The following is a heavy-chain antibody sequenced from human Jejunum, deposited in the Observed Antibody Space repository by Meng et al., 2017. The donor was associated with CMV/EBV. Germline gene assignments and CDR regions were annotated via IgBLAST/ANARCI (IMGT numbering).Heavy chain of an antibody. CDR3: AREWSSFDY. CDR1: GDSIMSYY. V-gene: IGHV4-59*01. D-gene: IGHD3-10*01. CDR2: IYYTGST. J-gene: IGHJ4*02. Sequence: QVQLQESGPGLVKPSETLSLTCTVSGDSIMSYYWSWIRQPPGKGLEWIGYIYYTGSTSYNPSLKSRVTISVDTSKSQFSLKMTSVTAADTAVYYCAREWSSFDYWSQGTLVTVS.